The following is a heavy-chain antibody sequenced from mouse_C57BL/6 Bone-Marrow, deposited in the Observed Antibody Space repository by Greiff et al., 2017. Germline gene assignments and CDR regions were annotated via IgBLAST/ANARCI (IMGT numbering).Heavy chain of an antibody. J-gene: IGHJ2*01. CDR2: IYPGSGST. CDR1: GYTFTSYW. V-gene: IGHV1-55*01. D-gene: IGHD2-3*01. CDR3: ARWDGYYFYFDY. Sequence: QVQLQQPGAELVKPGASVKMSCKASGYTFTSYWITWVKQRPGQGLEWIGDIYPGSGSTNYNEKFKSKATLTVDTSSSTAYMQLSSLTSEDSAVYYCARWDGYYFYFDYWGQGTTLTVSS.